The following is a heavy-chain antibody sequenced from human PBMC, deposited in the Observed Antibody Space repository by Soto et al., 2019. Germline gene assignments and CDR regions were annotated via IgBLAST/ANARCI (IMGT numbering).Heavy chain of an antibody. D-gene: IGHD1-26*01. Sequence: GESLKISCKASGYSFTRKWISWVRQMPGKGLEWMGRIDPTDSYTNYSPSFQGHVTISVDKSSSTAYVQWSSLKASDTAMYYCARSLPQSESCFFSWFDPWGQGTLVTVSS. J-gene: IGHJ5*02. V-gene: IGHV5-10-1*01. CDR3: ARSLPQSESCFFSWFDP. CDR2: IDPTDSYT. CDR1: GYSFTRKW.